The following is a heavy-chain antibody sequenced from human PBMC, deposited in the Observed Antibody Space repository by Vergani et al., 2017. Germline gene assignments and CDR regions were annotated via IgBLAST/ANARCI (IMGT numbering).Heavy chain of an antibody. CDR2: IYYSGST. Sequence: QVQLQESGPGLVKPSQTLSLTCTVSGGSISSGGYYWSWIRQHPGKGLEWIGYIYYSGSTYYNPSLKSRVTISVDTSKNQFSLKLSSVTAADTAVYYCARHRVVYCGGDCSSWYYYYYYMDVWGKGTTVTVSS. D-gene: IGHD2-21*01. J-gene: IGHJ6*03. CDR3: ARHRVVYCGGDCSSWYYYYYYMDV. V-gene: IGHV4-31*03. CDR1: GGSISSGGYY.